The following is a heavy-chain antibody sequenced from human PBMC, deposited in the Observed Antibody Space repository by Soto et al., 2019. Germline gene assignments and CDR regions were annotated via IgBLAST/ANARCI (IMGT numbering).Heavy chain of an antibody. J-gene: IGHJ4*02. CDR2: ISSSSRYI. D-gene: IGHD3-16*02. CDR3: ARDGYYDYIWGSYRYNYFDY. CDR1: GFTFSSYS. V-gene: IGHV3-21*01. Sequence: EVQLVESGGGLVKPGGSLRLSCAASGFTFSSYSMNWVRQAPGKGLEWVSSISSSSRYIYYADSVKGRFTISRDNAKNSLYLQMNSLRAEDTAVYYCARDGYYDYIWGSYRYNYFDYWGQGPLVTVSS.